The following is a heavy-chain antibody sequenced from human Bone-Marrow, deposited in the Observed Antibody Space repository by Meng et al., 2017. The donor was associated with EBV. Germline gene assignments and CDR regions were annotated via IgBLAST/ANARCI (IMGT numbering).Heavy chain of an antibody. CDR3: ARQNSGYDSPFDY. CDR1: GFTFSSYA. V-gene: IGHV3-30-3*01. J-gene: IGHJ4*02. CDR2: ISYDGSNK. D-gene: IGHD5-12*01. Sequence: QVQLVESGXXXXXPXRSXRRSCAASGFTFSSYAMHWVRQAPGKGLEWVAVISYDGSNKYYADSVKGRFTISRDNSKNTLYLQMNSLRAEDTAVYYCARQNSGYDSPFDYWGQGTLVTVSS.